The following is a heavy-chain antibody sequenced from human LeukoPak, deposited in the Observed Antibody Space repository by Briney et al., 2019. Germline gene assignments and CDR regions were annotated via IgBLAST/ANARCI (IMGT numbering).Heavy chain of an antibody. J-gene: IGHJ4*02. CDR2: ISYDGSNK. D-gene: IGHD5-24*01. CDR3: VKDMGDGYTLDY. CDR1: GFTFSSYG. Sequence: GGSLRLSCAASGFTFSSYGMHWVRQAPGKGLEWVAVISYDGSNKYYADSVKGRFTISRDNSKNTLYLQMNGLRAEDTAVYYCVKDMGDGYTLDYWGQGTLVTVSS. V-gene: IGHV3-30*18.